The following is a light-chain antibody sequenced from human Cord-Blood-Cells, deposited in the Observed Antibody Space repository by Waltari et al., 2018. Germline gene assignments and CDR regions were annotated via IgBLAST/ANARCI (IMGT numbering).Light chain of an antibody. CDR1: SGTIASNN. CDR3: QSYDSSNRV. J-gene: IGLJ3*02. V-gene: IGLV6-57*01. Sequence: NFMLTQPHSVSESPGKSVTISCTGSSGTIASNNVQWYQPRPGSSPTTVIYEDKQRPSGIPDLFSGSIDTSSNSASLTISGLKTEDEADFYCQSYDSSNRVFGGGTKLTVL. CDR2: EDK.